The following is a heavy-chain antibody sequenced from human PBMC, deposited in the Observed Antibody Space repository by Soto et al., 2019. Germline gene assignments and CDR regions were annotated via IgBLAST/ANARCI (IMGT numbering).Heavy chain of an antibody. Sequence: QLQLQESGPGLVKPSETLSLTCTVSGGSISSSSYYWGWIRQPPGKGLEWIGSIYYSGSTYYNPSLKSRVTISVDTSKNKFSLKLSSVTAADTAVYYCARDRIAVAGSNWFDPWGQGTLVTVSS. CDR2: IYYSGST. J-gene: IGHJ5*02. CDR3: ARDRIAVAGSNWFDP. V-gene: IGHV4-39*01. CDR1: GGSISSSSYY. D-gene: IGHD6-19*01.